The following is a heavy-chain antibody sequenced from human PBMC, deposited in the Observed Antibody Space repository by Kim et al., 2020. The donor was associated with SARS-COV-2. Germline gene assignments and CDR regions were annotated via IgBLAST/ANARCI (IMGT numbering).Heavy chain of an antibody. V-gene: IGHV3-21*01. CDR1: GFTFNRYN. J-gene: IGHJ4*02. Sequence: GGSLRLSCAASGFTFNRYNMNWVRQAPGKGLEWVSCISSSNHIYYADSVKGRFTISRDNAKDSLDLQMNSLRGEDTAVYYCVRDYYGDWYFDSWGQGTLVTVSS. CDR3: VRDYYGDWYFDS. CDR2: ISSSNHI. D-gene: IGHD4-17*01.